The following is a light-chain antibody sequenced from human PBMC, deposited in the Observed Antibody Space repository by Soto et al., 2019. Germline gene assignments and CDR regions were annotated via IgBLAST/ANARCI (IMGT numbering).Light chain of an antibody. J-gene: IGLJ2*01. CDR3: QSYDSSLRGV. CDR2: GNS. V-gene: IGLV1-40*01. Sequence: QSVLTQPPSVSGAPGQGVTISCTGSSSNIGAGYDVHWYQQLPGTAPKLLIYGNSNRPSGVPDRFSGSKSGTSASLAITGLQAEDEADYYCQSYDSSLRGVFGGGTKLTVL. CDR1: SSNIGAGYD.